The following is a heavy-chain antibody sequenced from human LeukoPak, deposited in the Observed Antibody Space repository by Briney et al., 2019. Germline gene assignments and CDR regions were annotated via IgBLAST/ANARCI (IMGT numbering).Heavy chain of an antibody. D-gene: IGHD3-9*01. Sequence: PGGSLRLSCVASGFTFSNYTMSWVRQAPGKGLEWVSAITGSGGNTYYADSVKGRFTISRDNSKNTLYLQMNSLRAEDTAVYYCAKWGDYDVLTGYYDPDYWGQGTLVTVSS. J-gene: IGHJ4*02. CDR1: GFTFSNYT. CDR3: AKWGDYDVLTGYYDPDY. V-gene: IGHV3-23*01. CDR2: ITGSGGNT.